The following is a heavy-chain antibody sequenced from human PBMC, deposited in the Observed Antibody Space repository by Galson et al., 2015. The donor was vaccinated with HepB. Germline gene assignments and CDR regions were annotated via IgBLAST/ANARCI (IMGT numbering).Heavy chain of an antibody. D-gene: IGHD2-15*01. CDR2: ISPYNRNT. V-gene: IGHV1-18*01. Sequence: SVKVSCKASGYTFSTYSITWVRQAPGQGLEWMGWISPYNRNTNYARKVQGRVTMTTDISTSTAYMELRSLRSDDTAIYYCARGALVVVVGATQNNWFDPWGQGTLVTVSP. CDR3: ARGALVVVVGATQNNWFDP. CDR1: GYTFSTYS. J-gene: IGHJ5*02.